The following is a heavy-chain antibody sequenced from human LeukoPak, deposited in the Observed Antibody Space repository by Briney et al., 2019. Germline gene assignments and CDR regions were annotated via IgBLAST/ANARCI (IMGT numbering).Heavy chain of an antibody. CDR2: INHSGST. V-gene: IGHV4-34*01. J-gene: IGHJ5*02. Sequence: SETLSLTCAVYGGSFSGYYWSWIRQPPGKGLEWIGEINHSGSTNYNPSLRSRVTISVDTSKNQFSLKLSSVTAADTAVYYCARGWYYYGSGSYRFDPWGQGTLVTVSS. CDR1: GGSFSGYY. D-gene: IGHD3-10*01. CDR3: ARGWYYYGSGSYRFDP.